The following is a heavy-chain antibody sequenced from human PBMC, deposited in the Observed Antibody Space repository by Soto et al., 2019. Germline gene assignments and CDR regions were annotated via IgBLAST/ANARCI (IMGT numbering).Heavy chain of an antibody. CDR2: ISAYNGNT. CDR3: ARWGYDSSGYYIGYFDL. CDR1: GYTFTSYG. V-gene: IGHV1-18*01. D-gene: IGHD3-22*01. Sequence: EASVKVSCKASGYTFTSYGITWVRQAPGQGLEWMGWISAYNGNTNYAQKLQGRVTMTTDTSTSTAYMELRSLRSDDTAVYYWARWGYDSSGYYIGYFDLWGRGTLVTVSS. J-gene: IGHJ2*01.